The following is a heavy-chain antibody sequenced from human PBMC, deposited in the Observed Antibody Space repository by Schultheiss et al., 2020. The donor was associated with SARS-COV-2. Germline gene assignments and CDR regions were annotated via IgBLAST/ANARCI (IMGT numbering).Heavy chain of an antibody. CDR3: ARGYCSGGSCYCLDY. CDR1: GFTFSSYG. Sequence: GGSLRLSCAASGFTFSSYGMHWVRQAPGKGLEWVAVISYDGSNKYYADSVKGRFTISRDNSKNTLYLQMNSLRAEDTAVYYCARGYCSGGSCYCLDYWGQGTLVTVSS. D-gene: IGHD2-15*01. CDR2: ISYDGSNK. J-gene: IGHJ4*02. V-gene: IGHV3-30*03.